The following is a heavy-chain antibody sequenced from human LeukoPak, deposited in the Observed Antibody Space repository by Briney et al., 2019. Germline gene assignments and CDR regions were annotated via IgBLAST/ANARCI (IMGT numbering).Heavy chain of an antibody. D-gene: IGHD3-10*01. CDR3: ARALVGYYYGSAGYYFDY. V-gene: IGHV1-69*05. CDR1: GGTFSSYA. CDR2: IIPIFGTA. J-gene: IGHJ4*02. Sequence: SVKVSCKASGGTFSSYAISWVRQAPGQGLEWMGRIIPIFGTANYAQKFQGRVTITTDESTSTAYMELSSLRSEDTAVYYCARALVGYYYGSAGYYFDYWGQGTLVTVSS.